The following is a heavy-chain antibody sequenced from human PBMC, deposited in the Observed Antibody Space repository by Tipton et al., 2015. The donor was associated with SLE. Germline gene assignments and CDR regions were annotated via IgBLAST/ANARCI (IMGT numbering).Heavy chain of an antibody. V-gene: IGHV1-2*02. CDR1: GYTFTGYY. CDR3: ARDPPSRGYSSGYY. J-gene: IGHJ3*01. CDR2: INPNSGGT. D-gene: IGHD3-22*01. Sequence: QVQLVQSGAEVKKPGASVKVSCKASGYTFTGYYMHWVRQAPRQGLEWMGWINPNSGGTNYAQKFQGGVTMTRDTSISTAYMELSRLRSDDTAVYYCARDPPSRGYSSGYYWGQGTMVTVSS.